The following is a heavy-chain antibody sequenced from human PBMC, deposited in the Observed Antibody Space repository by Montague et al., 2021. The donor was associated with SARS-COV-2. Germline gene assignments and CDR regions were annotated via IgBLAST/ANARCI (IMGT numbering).Heavy chain of an antibody. J-gene: IGHJ4*02. CDR2: IKQDGSEK. D-gene: IGHD5-18*01. CDR3: TRLGWGYSDGLDY. CDR1: GFTFSSYW. V-gene: IGHV3-7*01. Sequence: FLKLSCAASGFTFSSYWMSWVRQAPGKGLEWVASIKQDGSEKYYVDSVKGRFSISRDNAKNSLYLQMSSLRAEDTAMYYCTRLGWGYSDGLDYWGQGTLVTVSS.